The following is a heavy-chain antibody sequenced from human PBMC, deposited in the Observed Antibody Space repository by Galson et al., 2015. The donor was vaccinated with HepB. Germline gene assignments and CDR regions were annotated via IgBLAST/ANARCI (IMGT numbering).Heavy chain of an antibody. Sequence: SVKVSCKASGGTFSSYAISWVRQAPGQGLEWMGGIIPILGIANYAQKFQGRVTITADKSTSTAYMELSSLRSEDTAVYYCARVGTRLGYCSSTSCPGAYYYYMDVWGKGTTVTVSS. CDR2: IIPILGIA. D-gene: IGHD2-2*01. CDR3: ARVGTRLGYCSSTSCPGAYYYYMDV. J-gene: IGHJ6*03. V-gene: IGHV1-69*10. CDR1: GGTFSSYA.